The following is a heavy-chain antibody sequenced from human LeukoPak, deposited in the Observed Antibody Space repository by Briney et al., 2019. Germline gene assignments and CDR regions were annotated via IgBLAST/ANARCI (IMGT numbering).Heavy chain of an antibody. J-gene: IGHJ5*02. V-gene: IGHV4-59*01. CDR3: ARGQTYYDFWSGYYSNWFDP. Sequence: SETLSLTCTVSSGSISSYYWSWIRQPPGKGLEWIGYIYYSGSTNYNPSLKSRVTISVDTSKNQFSLKLSSVTAADTAVYYCARGQTYYDFWSGYYSNWFDPWGQGTLVTVSS. CDR1: SGSISSYY. CDR2: IYYSGST. D-gene: IGHD3-3*01.